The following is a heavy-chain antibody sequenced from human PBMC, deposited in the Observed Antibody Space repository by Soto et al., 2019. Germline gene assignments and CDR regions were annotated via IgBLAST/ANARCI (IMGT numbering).Heavy chain of an antibody. CDR1: GFTFSSHD. Sequence: GGSLRLSCAASGFTFSSHDFHWVRQTAGKGLEWVSAIGTAGNTFYPDSVKGRFTISRDNSKNTLYLQMNSLRADDTAVYYCARDMSGGTYNYYYGMDVWGQGTTVTVSS. CDR3: ARDMSGGTYNYYYGMDV. J-gene: IGHJ6*02. D-gene: IGHD1-26*01. CDR2: IGTAGNT. V-gene: IGHV3-13*01.